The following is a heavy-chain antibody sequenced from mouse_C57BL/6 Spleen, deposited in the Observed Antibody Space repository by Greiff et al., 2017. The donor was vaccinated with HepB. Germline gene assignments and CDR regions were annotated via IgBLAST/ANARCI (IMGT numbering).Heavy chain of an antibody. D-gene: IGHD2-12*01. CDR1: GYSITSGYY. CDR3: ARAYTGAMDY. Sequence: EVQLVESGPGLVKPSQSLSLTCSVTGYSITSGYYWNWIRQFPGNKLEWMGYISYDGSNNYNPSLKNRISITRDTSKNQFFLKLNSVTTEDTATYYCARAYTGAMDYWGQGTSVTVSS. CDR2: ISYDGSN. J-gene: IGHJ4*01. V-gene: IGHV3-6*01.